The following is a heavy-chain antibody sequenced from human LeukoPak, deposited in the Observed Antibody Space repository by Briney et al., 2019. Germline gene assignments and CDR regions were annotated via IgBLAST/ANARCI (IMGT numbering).Heavy chain of an antibody. CDR2: MNPNSGNT. D-gene: IGHD6-13*01. Sequence: ASVKVSCKASGYTFTSYDINWVRQATGQGLEWMGWMNPNSGNTGYAQKFQGRVTMTRNTSISTAYMELRSLRSDDTAVYYCARGDGVAAAGTNWFDPWGQGTLVTVSS. V-gene: IGHV1-8*01. J-gene: IGHJ5*02. CDR3: ARGDGVAAAGTNWFDP. CDR1: GYTFTSYD.